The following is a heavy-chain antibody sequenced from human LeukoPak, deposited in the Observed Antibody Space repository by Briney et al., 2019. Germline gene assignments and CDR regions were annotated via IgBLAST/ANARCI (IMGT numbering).Heavy chain of an antibody. Sequence: GGSLRLSCAASGFTFSSYGMHWVRQAPGKGLEWVSAISGSGGSTYYADSVKGRFTISRDNSKNTLYLQMNSLRAEDTAVYYCAKVSGYSYTNNWFDPWGQGTLVTVSS. CDR1: GFTFSSYG. CDR2: ISGSGGST. V-gene: IGHV3-23*01. D-gene: IGHD5-18*01. CDR3: AKVSGYSYTNNWFDP. J-gene: IGHJ5*02.